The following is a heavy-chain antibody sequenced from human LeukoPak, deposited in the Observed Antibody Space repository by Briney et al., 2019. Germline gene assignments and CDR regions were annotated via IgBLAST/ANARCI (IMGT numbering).Heavy chain of an antibody. CDR1: GFTFSSYE. Sequence: SGGSLRLSCAASGFTFSSYEMSWVRQAPGKGLEWVSTISGSGGRTYYADSVKGRFTISRDNSKNTLYLQMNSLRAEDTAVYYCAKDDSGSYYPYYYYMDVWGKGTTVTISS. CDR3: AKDDSGSYYPYYYYMDV. D-gene: IGHD1-26*01. CDR2: ISGSGGRT. V-gene: IGHV3-23*01. J-gene: IGHJ6*03.